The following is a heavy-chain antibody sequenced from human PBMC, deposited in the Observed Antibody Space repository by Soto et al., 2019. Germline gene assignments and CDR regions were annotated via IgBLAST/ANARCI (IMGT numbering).Heavy chain of an antibody. V-gene: IGHV4-59*01. D-gene: IGHD5-12*01. J-gene: IGHJ5*02. CDR3: ASRRGWLQLSGWFDP. CDR1: GGSISSYY. CDR2: IYYSGST. Sequence: SETLSLTCTVSGGSISSYYWSWIRQPPGKGLEWIGYIYYSGSTNYNPSLKSRVTISVDTSKNQFSLKLSSVTAADTAVYYCASRRGWLQLSGWFDPWGQGTLVTVSS.